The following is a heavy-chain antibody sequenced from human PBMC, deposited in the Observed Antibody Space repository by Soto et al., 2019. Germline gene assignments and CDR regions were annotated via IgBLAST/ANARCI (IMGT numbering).Heavy chain of an antibody. J-gene: IGHJ5*02. D-gene: IGHD2-15*01. CDR2: INHSGST. V-gene: IGHV4-34*01. Sequence: SETLSLTCAVYGGSFSGYYWSWIRQPPGKGLEWIGEINHSGSTNYNPSLKSRVTISVDTSKNQFSLKLSSVTAADTAVYYCARGLGYCSGGSCYSGILRGSSSGYGRAWFDPWRQGTLVTVSS. CDR1: GGSFSGYY. CDR3: ARGLGYCSGGSCYSGILRGSSSGYGRAWFDP.